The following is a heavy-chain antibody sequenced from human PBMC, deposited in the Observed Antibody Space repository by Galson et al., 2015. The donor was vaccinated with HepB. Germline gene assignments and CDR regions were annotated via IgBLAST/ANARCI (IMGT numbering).Heavy chain of an antibody. CDR3: ARGGYCSGGSCYSEYYYDYYGMDV. V-gene: IGHV1-18*01. Sequence: SVKVSCKASGYTFTSYGISWVRQAPGQGLEWMGWISAYNGNTNYAQKLQGRVTMTTDTSTSTAYMELRSLRSDDTAVYYCARGGYCSGGSCYSEYYYDYYGMDVWGQGTTVTVSS. J-gene: IGHJ6*02. CDR2: ISAYNGNT. D-gene: IGHD2-15*01. CDR1: GYTFTSYG.